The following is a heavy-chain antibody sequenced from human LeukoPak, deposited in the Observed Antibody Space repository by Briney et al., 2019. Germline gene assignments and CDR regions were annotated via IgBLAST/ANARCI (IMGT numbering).Heavy chain of an antibody. CDR1: GFTFSSYW. V-gene: IGHV3-7*03. Sequence: GGSLRLSCAASGFTFSSYWMSWVRQAPGKGLEWVANIKPDGSGKNYVDSVKGRFTISRDNSKNTLYLQMNSLRAEDTAVYYCAKVLSGYGNYYGMDVWGQGTTVTVSS. CDR2: IKPDGSGK. J-gene: IGHJ6*02. CDR3: AKVLSGYGNYYGMDV. D-gene: IGHD5-12*01.